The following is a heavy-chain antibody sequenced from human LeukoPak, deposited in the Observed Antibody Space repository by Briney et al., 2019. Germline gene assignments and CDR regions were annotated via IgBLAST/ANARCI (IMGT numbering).Heavy chain of an antibody. CDR3: ARDLRGQGSGSYLYYYGMDV. J-gene: IGHJ6*04. CDR2: IRISSSYI. CDR1: GFTFSSYI. V-gene: IGHV3-21*01. D-gene: IGHD3-10*01. Sequence: GGSLRLSCSASGFTFSSYIMNWVRQAPGKGLEWVSSIRISSSYIYYADSVKGRFTISRDNAKNSLYLQMNSLRAEDTAVYYCARDLRGQGSGSYLYYYGMDVWGKRTTVTVSS.